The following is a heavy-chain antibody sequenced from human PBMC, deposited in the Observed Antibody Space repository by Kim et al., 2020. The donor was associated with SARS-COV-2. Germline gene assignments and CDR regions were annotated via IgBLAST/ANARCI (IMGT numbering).Heavy chain of an antibody. CDR3: ARVRSGYYDSSGYEFDY. CDR2: IYYSGST. Sequence: SETLSLTCTVSGGSISSSSYYWGWIRQPPGKGLEWIGSIYYSGSTYYNPSLKSRVTISVDTSKNQFSLKLSSVTAADTAVYYCARVRSGYYDSSGYEFDYCGQGTLVTVSS. V-gene: IGHV4-39*07. CDR1: GGSISSSSYY. J-gene: IGHJ4*02. D-gene: IGHD3-22*01.